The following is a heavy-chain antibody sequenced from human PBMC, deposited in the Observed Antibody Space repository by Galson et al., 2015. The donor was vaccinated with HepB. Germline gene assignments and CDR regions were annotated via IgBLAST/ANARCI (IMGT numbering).Heavy chain of an antibody. D-gene: IGHD3-3*01. CDR1: GFTFSSNA. J-gene: IGHJ4*02. V-gene: IGHV3-23*01. CDR3: AKYWSGLYGATGY. CDR2: ISGIGGST. Sequence: SLRLSCAASGFTFSSNAMSWVRQAPGKGLEWVSAISGIGGSTYYADSVKGRFTISRDNSKNTLYLQMNSLRAEDTAVYYCAKYWSGLYGATGYWGQGTLDTVSS.